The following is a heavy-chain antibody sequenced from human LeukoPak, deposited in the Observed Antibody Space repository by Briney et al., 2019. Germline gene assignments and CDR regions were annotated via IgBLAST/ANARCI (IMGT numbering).Heavy chain of an antibody. D-gene: IGHD3-9*01. CDR1: GYTFTSYY. J-gene: IGHJ4*02. V-gene: IGHV1-46*01. CDR2: INPSGGST. Sequence: VASVKVSCKASGYTFTSYYMHWVRQAPGQGLEWMGIINPSGGSTSYAQKFQGRVTMTGDTSTSTVYMELSSLRSEDTAVYYCARDILTGSPTGGGLDYWGQGTLVTVSS. CDR3: ARDILTGSPTGGGLDY.